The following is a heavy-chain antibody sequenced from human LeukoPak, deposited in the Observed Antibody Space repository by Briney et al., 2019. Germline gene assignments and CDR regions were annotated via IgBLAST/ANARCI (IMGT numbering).Heavy chain of an antibody. CDR1: DGSISGYY. CDR3: ARDLGGGWYDY. D-gene: IGHD6-19*01. V-gene: IGHV4-4*07. Sequence: PSETLSLTCSVSDGSISGYYWSWIRQPAGKGLEWIGRMHTSGSSNYNVSLKSRITMSVDTSRNQFALRLSSVTAADTAIYYCARDLGGGWYDYWGQGTLVTVSS. CDR2: MHTSGSS. J-gene: IGHJ4*02.